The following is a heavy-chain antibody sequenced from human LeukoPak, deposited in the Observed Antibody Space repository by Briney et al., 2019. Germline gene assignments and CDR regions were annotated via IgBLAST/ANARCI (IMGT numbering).Heavy chain of an antibody. J-gene: IGHJ5*02. V-gene: IGHV4-30-2*01. CDR2: IYHSGST. Sequence: SQTLSLTCAVSGGSICSGGYSWRWIRQPPGRGLEWIVYIYHSGSTYYNPSLKSRVTISVDRSKHQFSLKLSSVTAADTAVYYCARMVWGSGSYPYWFDPWGQGTLVTVSS. D-gene: IGHD3-10*01. CDR1: GGSICSGGYS. CDR3: ARMVWGSGSYPYWFDP.